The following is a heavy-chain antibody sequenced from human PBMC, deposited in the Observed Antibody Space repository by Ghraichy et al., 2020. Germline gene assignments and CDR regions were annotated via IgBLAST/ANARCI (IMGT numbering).Heavy chain of an antibody. CDR2: ISSSSSTI. V-gene: IGHV3-48*02. Sequence: GGSLRLSCAASGFTFSRYSMNWFRQAPGKGLEWVSYISSSSSTIYYADSLKGRFTISRDNAKNSLYLQMNSLRDEDTAIYYCARDRDDNWGTYRYTCDNWGQGTLVTVSS. CDR3: ARDRDDNWGTYRYTCDN. CDR1: GFTFSRYS. J-gene: IGHJ4*02. D-gene: IGHD3-16*02.